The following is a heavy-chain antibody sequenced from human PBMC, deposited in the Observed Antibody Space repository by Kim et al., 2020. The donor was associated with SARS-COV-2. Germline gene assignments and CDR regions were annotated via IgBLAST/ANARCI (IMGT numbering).Heavy chain of an antibody. CDR3: ARTPSADTTMVT. Sequence: SETLSLTCAVSGGSMSSGGYSWSWIRQPPGKGLEWIGYIYHSASTSYNPSLKSRVTISVDRSKDQFSLKLNSVTAADTAVYYCARTPSADTTMVTWGQGILVTVSS. J-gene: IGHJ5*02. D-gene: IGHD5-18*01. CDR2: IYHSAST. CDR1: GGSMSSGGYS. V-gene: IGHV4-30-2*01.